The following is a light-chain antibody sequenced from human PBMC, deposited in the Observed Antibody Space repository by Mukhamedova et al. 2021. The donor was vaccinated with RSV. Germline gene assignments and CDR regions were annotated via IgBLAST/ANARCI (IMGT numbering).Light chain of an antibody. J-gene: IGKJ2*01. Sequence: WYQRRVHGKVPRLLIYDASTLQSGVPSRSSGGGSGTDFTLTISGLQPEDVATYYCHRYNSAPQTFGQGTKLEIK. CDR3: HRYNSAPQT. CDR2: DAS. V-gene: IGKV1-27*01.